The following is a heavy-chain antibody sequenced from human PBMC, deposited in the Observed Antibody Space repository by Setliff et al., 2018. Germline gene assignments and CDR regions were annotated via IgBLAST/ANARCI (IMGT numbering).Heavy chain of an antibody. CDR1: GYTFTSSG. D-gene: IGHD3-22*01. CDR2: ISAYNGNT. V-gene: IGHV1-18*01. Sequence: ASVKVSCKASGYTFTSSGISWVRQAPGQGLEWMGWISAYNGNTNYAQKLQGRVTMTTDTSTSTAYMELRSLSSDDTAVYYCARVGVFYYDSSGYHRSPYYYYYGMDVWGQGTTVTVSS. CDR3: ARVGVFYYDSSGYHRSPYYYYYGMDV. J-gene: IGHJ6*02.